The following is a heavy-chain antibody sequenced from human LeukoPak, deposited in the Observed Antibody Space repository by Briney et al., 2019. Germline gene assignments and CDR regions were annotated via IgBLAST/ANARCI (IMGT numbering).Heavy chain of an antibody. CDR2: ISGSGGST. CDR1: GFTFISYA. J-gene: IGHJ4*02. D-gene: IGHD5-12*01. Sequence: GSLSLSCAASGFTFISYAMSWVRQAPGKGLEWVSAISGSGGSTYYADSVKGRFTISRDNSKNTLYLQMNSLRAEVTAVYYCANPRVATSPFDYWGQGTLVTVSS. V-gene: IGHV3-23*01. CDR3: ANPRVATSPFDY.